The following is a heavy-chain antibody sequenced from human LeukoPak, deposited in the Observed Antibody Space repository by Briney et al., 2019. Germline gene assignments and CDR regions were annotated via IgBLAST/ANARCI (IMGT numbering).Heavy chain of an antibody. J-gene: IGHJ3*01. D-gene: IGHD6-19*01. Sequence: SETLSLTCTVSGGSISSYYWTWIRQPPGKGLEWIGYIYYSGSTNYNPSLKSRVTISVDTSKNQFSLKLSSVTAVDTAVYYCARGLPGYSGGDDAFDFWGQGTVVTVS. V-gene: IGHV4-59*01. CDR1: GGSISSYY. CDR3: ARGLPGYSGGDDAFDF. CDR2: IYYSGST.